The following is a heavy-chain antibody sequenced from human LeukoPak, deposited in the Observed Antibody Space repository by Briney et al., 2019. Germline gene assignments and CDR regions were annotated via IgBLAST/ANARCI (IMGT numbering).Heavy chain of an antibody. D-gene: IGHD6-13*01. J-gene: IGHJ6*02. CDR1: GFIVSSNY. V-gene: IGHV3-53*05. CDR3: ARDRAAAGTDYYYGMDV. CDR2: IHSGGST. Sequence: PGGSLRLSCAASGFIVSSNYMSWVRQAPGKGLEWVSVIHSGGSTYYVDSVKGRFTISRDNSKNTLYLQMNSLRAEDTAVYYCARDRAAAGTDYYYGMDVWGQGTTVTVSS.